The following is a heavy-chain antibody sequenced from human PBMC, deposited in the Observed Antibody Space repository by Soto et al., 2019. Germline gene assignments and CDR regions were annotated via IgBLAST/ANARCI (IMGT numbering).Heavy chain of an antibody. CDR1: GFTHSSYS. CDR2: ISRSSTYI. V-gene: IGHV3-21*01. CDR3: APEDLAVSYTNHFDS. J-gene: IGHJ4*02. Sequence: GRSLRLSCPASGFTHSSYSMKWVRQAPGKGLEWVSSISRSSTYIYYADSMKGRVTISRANAKTSRYRDMDSRTALAPAVCNWAPEDLAVSYTNHFDSSGPGTVVTVSS. D-gene: IGHD2-8*01.